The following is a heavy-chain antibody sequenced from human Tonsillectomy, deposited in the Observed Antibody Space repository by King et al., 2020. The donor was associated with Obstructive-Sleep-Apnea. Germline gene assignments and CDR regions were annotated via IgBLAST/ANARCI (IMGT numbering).Heavy chain of an antibody. CDR2: ISWNSGSI. CDR1: GFTFDDYA. Sequence: VQLVESGGGLVQPGRSLRLTCAASGFTFDDYAMHWVRQAPGKGLKWVSGISWNSGSIGYADSVKGRFTIARDNAKNFLYLQMNSLRAEDTALYYCAKDCSSGWYGPIDYWGQGTLVTVSS. D-gene: IGHD6-19*01. CDR3: AKDCSSGWYGPIDY. V-gene: IGHV3-9*01. J-gene: IGHJ4*02.